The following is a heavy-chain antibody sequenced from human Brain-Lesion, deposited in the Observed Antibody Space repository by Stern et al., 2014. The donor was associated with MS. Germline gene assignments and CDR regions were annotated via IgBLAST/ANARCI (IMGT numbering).Heavy chain of an antibody. CDR1: GG. CDR2: VIPFVGTS. J-gene: IGHJ5*02. D-gene: IGHD3/OR15-3a*01. CDR3: ARGTGDNWFGP. Sequence: QVQLVESGAEVKKPGSSVKVSCKSSGGISWVRQAPGQGLEWMGGVIPFVGTSYYAQKFQGRVTITADTSANTTYLHLSRLTSADTAVYYWARGTGDNWFGPWGQGTLVTVSS. V-gene: IGHV1-69*06.